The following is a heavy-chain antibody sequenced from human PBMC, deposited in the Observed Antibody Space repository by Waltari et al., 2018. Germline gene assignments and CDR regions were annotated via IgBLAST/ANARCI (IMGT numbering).Heavy chain of an antibody. CDR1: GGPISNYF. D-gene: IGHD1-26*01. CDR3: ARENRGRSYSHFDY. V-gene: IGHV4-4*07. Sequence: QVQLQESGPGLVKPSETLSLTCTVSGGPISNYFCSWIRQPAGKGLEWIGRIYTSENTNYNPSLKSRVTMSVDTSKNQFSLKLNSVTAADTAVYYCARENRGRSYSHFDYWGQGTLVTVSS. CDR2: IYTSENT. J-gene: IGHJ4*02.